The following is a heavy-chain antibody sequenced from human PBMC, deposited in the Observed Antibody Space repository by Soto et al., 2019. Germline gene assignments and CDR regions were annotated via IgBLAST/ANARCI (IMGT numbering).Heavy chain of an antibody. Sequence: PSETLSLTCTVSGGSISSYYWSWIRQPPGKGLEWIGYIYYSGSTNYNPSLKSRVTISVDTSKNQFSLKLSSVTAADTAVYYCAALWFGELHQDQNSFDPCGQGTLVTVSS. CDR3: AALWFGELHQDQNSFDP. CDR1: GGSISSYY. V-gene: IGHV4-59*01. D-gene: IGHD3-10*01. CDR2: IYYSGST. J-gene: IGHJ5*02.